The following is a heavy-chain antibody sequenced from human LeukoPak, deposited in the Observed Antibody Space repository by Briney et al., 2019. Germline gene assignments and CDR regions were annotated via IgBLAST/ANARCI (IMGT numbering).Heavy chain of an antibody. D-gene: IGHD3-9*01. CDR2: IKPDGGEK. V-gene: IGHV3-7*01. Sequence: GESLRLSCAASGFIFSSYMMTWVRQAPGKGLEWVANIKPDGGEKFYVDSVKGRFTISRDNAKNSLYLQMNSLRAEDTAVYYCARELRYFDWLSDYWGQGTLVTVCS. CDR3: ARELRYFDWLSDY. CDR1: GFIFSSYM. J-gene: IGHJ4*02.